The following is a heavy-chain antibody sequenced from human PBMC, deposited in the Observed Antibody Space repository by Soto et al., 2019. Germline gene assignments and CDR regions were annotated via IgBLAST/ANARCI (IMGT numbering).Heavy chain of an antibody. D-gene: IGHD5-12*01. V-gene: IGHV4-34*01. CDR1: GGSFSGYY. J-gene: IGHJ5*02. CDR2: INHSGST. CDR3: ARGREVWNIVATIGKRNWFDP. Sequence: SETLSLTCAVYGGSFSGYYWIWIRQPPGKGLEWFGEINHSGSTNYNPSLKSRVTISVDTSKNQFSLKLSSVTAADTAVYYCARGREVWNIVATIGKRNWFDPWGQGTLVTVSS.